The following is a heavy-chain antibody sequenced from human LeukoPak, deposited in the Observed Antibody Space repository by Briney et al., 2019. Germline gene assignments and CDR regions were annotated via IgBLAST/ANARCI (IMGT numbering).Heavy chain of an antibody. CDR2: ISWNSGSI. CDR1: GFTFDDYA. Sequence: PGGSLRLSCAASGFTFDDYAMHWVRQAPGKGLEWVSGISWNSGSIGYADSVKGRFTISRDNAKNSLYLQMNSLRAEDTAVYYCARSPYYYDSSGYYVAYWGQGTLVTVSS. D-gene: IGHD3-22*01. V-gene: IGHV3-9*01. CDR3: ARSPYYYDSSGYYVAY. J-gene: IGHJ4*02.